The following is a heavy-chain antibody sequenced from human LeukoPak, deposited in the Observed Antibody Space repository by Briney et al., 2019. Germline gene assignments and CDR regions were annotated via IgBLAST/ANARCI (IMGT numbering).Heavy chain of an antibody. CDR3: ASTNSGYEDYFDY. Sequence: PGGSLRLSCAASVFTFSSYEMNWVCQAPGKGLEWVSYISSSGSTIYYADSVKGRFTISRDNAKNSLYLQMNSLRAEDTAVYYCASTNSGYEDYFDYWGQGTLVTVSS. J-gene: IGHJ4*02. V-gene: IGHV3-48*03. CDR2: ISSSGSTI. D-gene: IGHD5-12*01. CDR1: VFTFSSYE.